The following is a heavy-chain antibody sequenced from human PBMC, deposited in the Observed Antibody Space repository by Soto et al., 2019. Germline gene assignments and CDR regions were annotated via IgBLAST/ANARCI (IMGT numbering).Heavy chain of an antibody. CDR1: GYTFTNHG. D-gene: IGHD6-13*01. J-gene: IGHJ4*02. CDR3: ARGGISSSEGLDY. CDR2: ISPYNGDT. V-gene: IGHV1-18*01. Sequence: ASVKVSCKASGYTFTNHGISWVRQAPGEGLEWMGWISPYNGDTNNAQRFQGRVTMTTDTPTNTGFMELTRLTSDDTAVYYCARGGISSSEGLDYWGQGTLVTVSS.